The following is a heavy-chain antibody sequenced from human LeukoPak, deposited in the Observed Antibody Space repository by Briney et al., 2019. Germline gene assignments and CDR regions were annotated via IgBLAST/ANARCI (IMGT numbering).Heavy chain of an antibody. CDR1: GFTFSSYV. CDR3: ASGATDYYYMDV. J-gene: IGHJ6*03. V-gene: IGHV1-2*02. D-gene: IGHD3-16*01. CDR2: INPNSGGT. Sequence: GRSLRLSCAASGFTFSSYVMHWVRQAPGKGLEWVGWINPNSGGTNYAQKFQGRVTMTRDTSISTAYMELSRLRSDDTAVYYCASGATDYYYMDVWGKGTTVTVSS.